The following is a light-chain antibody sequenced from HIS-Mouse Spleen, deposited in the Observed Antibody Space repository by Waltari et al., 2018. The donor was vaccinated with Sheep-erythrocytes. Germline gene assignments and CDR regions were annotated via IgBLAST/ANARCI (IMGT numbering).Light chain of an antibody. CDR2: DVS. Sequence: QSPLPQPRPVSGPPGQSLPISCTGTSSDVGGYNYVSWYQQHPGKAPKLMIYDVSKRPSGVPDRFSGSKSGNTASLTISGLQAEDEADYYCCSYAGSYNHVFATGTKVTVL. J-gene: IGLJ1*01. CDR3: CSYAGSYNHV. CDR1: SSDVGGYNY. V-gene: IGLV2-11*01.